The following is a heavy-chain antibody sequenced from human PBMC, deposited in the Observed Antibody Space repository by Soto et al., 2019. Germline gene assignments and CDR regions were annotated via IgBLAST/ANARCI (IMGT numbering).Heavy chain of an antibody. Sequence: SVKVSCKASGGTFSSYAISWVQQAPGQGLEWMGGIIPIFGTANYAQKFQGRVTITADESTSTAYMELSSLRSEDTAVYYCARDKRGAVPAKYGMDVWGQGTTVTVS. CDR2: IIPIFGTA. V-gene: IGHV1-69*13. J-gene: IGHJ6*02. CDR3: ARDKRGAVPAKYGMDV. CDR1: GGTFSSYA. D-gene: IGHD2-2*01.